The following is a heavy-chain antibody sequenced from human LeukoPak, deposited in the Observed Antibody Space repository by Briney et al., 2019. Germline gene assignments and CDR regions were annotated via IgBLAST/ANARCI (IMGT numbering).Heavy chain of an antibody. V-gene: IGHV3-7*01. Sequence: LPGGSLRLSCAASGFTFSSYWMSWVRQAPGKGLEWAANIKQDGSEKYYVDSVKGRFTISRDNAKNSLYLQMNSLRAEDTAVYYCAREVRGSYGPQAFDIWGQGTMVTVSS. J-gene: IGHJ3*02. CDR2: IKQDGSEK. D-gene: IGHD5-18*01. CDR1: GFTFSSYW. CDR3: AREVRGSYGPQAFDI.